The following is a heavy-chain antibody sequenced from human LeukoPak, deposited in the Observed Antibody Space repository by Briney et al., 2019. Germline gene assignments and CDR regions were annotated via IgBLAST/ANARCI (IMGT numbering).Heavy chain of an antibody. CDR1: GGSISSYY. CDR3: ARVAGRPHYDFWSGPYYYYYYYMDV. J-gene: IGHJ6*03. CDR2: IYTSGRT. D-gene: IGHD3-3*01. V-gene: IGHV4-4*09. Sequence: PSQTLSLTCTVSGGSISSYYWSWIRQPPGKGLEWIGYIYTSGRTNYNPSLKSRVTISVDTSKNQFSLKLSSVTAADTAVYYCARVAGRPHYDFWSGPYYYYYYYMDVWGKGTTVTVSS.